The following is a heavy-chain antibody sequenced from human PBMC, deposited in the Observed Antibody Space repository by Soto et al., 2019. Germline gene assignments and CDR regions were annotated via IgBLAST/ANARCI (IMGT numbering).Heavy chain of an antibody. D-gene: IGHD3-3*01. CDR1: GFTFSSYW. CDR3: ARDSPYYDFWSGPPIC. V-gene: IGHV3-74*01. CDR2: INSDGSST. J-gene: IGHJ4*02. Sequence: GGSLRLSCAASGFTFSSYWMHWVRQAPGKGLVWVSRINSDGSSTSYADSVKGRFTTSRDNAKNTLYLQMNSLRAEDTAVYYCARDSPYYDFWSGPPICWGQGTLVTVSS.